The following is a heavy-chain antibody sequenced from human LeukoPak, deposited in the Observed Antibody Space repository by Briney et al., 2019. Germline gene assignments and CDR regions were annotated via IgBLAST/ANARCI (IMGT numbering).Heavy chain of an antibody. J-gene: IGHJ4*02. D-gene: IGHD4-23*01. CDR1: GGSFSGSH. CDR2: INVRGRT. V-gene: IGHV4-34*01. Sequence: SETLSLTCAVHGGSFSGSHWNWIRQSPQKGLECIGEINVRGRTNYNPSLKSRVTLSVDTSKKQFSLKLSSVTAADTAVYFCARDPTTVVTLPYYFDFWGQGTQVTVSS. CDR3: ARDPTTVVTLPYYFDF.